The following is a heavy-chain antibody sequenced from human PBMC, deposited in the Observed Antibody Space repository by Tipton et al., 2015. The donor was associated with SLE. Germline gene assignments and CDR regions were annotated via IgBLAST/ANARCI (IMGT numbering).Heavy chain of an antibody. V-gene: IGHV4-31*11. Sequence: TLSLTCAVSGGPISNGDYYWSWIRQHPGKGLEWIGFIYHSGSTYYNPSLESRVTISQDRSKNQFSLKLSSVTAADTAVYYCARSSGDSLYYFNYWGQGTLVSVSS. CDR3: ARSSGDSLYYFNY. CDR1: GGPISNGDYY. J-gene: IGHJ4*02. D-gene: IGHD2-15*01. CDR2: IYHSGST.